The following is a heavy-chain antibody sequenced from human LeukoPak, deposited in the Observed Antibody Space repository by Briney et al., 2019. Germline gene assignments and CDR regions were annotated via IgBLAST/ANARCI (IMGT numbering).Heavy chain of an antibody. CDR2: ISGSGGST. CDR3: AKDSSGWSHFDY. J-gene: IGHJ4*02. V-gene: IGHV3-23*01. CDR1: GFTFSSYA. Sequence: GGSLRLSCAASGFTFSSYAMSWVRQAPGKGLEWVSAISGSGGSTYYADSVKGWFTISRDNSKNTLYLQMNSLRAEDTAVYYCAKDSSGWSHFDYWGQGTLVTVSS. D-gene: IGHD6-19*01.